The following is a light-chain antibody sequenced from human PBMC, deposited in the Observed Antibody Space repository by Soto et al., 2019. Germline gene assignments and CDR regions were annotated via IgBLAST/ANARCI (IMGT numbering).Light chain of an antibody. J-gene: IGKJ4*01. CDR1: QGISSA. V-gene: IGKV1D-13*01. CDR3: QQFNNYPSLT. Sequence: AIQLTQSPSSLSASVGDRVTITCRASQGISSALAWYQQKPGKAPKLLIYDASSLESGVPSRFSGSGSGTYFTLTISSLQPEDFATYYCQQFNNYPSLTFGGGTKVEIK. CDR2: DAS.